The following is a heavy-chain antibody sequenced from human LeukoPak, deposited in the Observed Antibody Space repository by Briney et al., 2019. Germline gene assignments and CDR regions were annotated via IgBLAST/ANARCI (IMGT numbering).Heavy chain of an antibody. CDR3: ARDGIVGSPLFKFDY. Sequence: GGSLRLSCAASGFTFSSYAMSWVRQAPGKGLEWVSSISGSGGNTFYADSVKGRFTISRDNSKNTLYLQMNSLRAEDTAVYYCARDGIVGSPLFKFDYWGQGTLVTVSS. CDR2: ISGSGGNT. V-gene: IGHV3-23*01. D-gene: IGHD1-26*01. CDR1: GFTFSSYA. J-gene: IGHJ4*02.